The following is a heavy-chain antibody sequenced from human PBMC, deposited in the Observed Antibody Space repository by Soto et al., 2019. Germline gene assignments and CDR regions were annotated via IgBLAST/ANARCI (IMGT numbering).Heavy chain of an antibody. Sequence: TLSLTCAVSGGSFSGYYWSWIRQPPGKGLEWIGEINHSGSTNYNPSLKSRVTISVDTSKNQFSLKLSSVTAADTAVYYCARPPRIAVAGPFDYWGQGTLVTVSS. CDR3: ARPPRIAVAGPFDY. V-gene: IGHV4-34*01. CDR2: INHSGST. CDR1: GGSFSGYY. D-gene: IGHD6-19*01. J-gene: IGHJ4*02.